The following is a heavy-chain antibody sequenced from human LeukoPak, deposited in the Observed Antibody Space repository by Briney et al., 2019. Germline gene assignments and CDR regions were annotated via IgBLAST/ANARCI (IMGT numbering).Heavy chain of an antibody. J-gene: IGHJ4*02. Sequence: SETLSLTCAVYGGSFSGYYWSWIRQPPGKGLEWIGEINHSGSTNYNPSLKSRVTISVDMSKNQFSLKLSSVTAADTAVYYCARFNSGSYQHYFDYWGQGTLVTVSS. CDR2: INHSGST. D-gene: IGHD1-26*01. V-gene: IGHV4-34*01. CDR1: GGSFSGYY. CDR3: ARFNSGSYQHYFDY.